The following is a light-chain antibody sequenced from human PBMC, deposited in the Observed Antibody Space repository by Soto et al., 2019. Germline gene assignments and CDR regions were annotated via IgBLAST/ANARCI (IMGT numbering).Light chain of an antibody. J-gene: IGLJ1*01. V-gene: IGLV2-14*03. Sequence: LTQPASVSGSPGQSITISCTGTSSDVGGYNYVSWYQQHPDKAPRLMIYDVSNRPSGVSDRFSGSKSGDTASLTISGLQAEDEADYYCPSFTSRHNYVFGTGTKVTV. CDR3: PSFTSRHNYV. CDR2: DVS. CDR1: SSDVGGYNY.